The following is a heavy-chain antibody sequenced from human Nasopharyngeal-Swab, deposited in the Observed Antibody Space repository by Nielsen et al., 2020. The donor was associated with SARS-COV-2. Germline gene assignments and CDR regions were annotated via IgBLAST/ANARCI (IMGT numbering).Heavy chain of an antibody. J-gene: IGHJ6*02. CDR3: ARDWSTSWGGSMDV. CDR2: IIPIRGIP. V-gene: IGHV1-69*04. CDR1: GGTVSSYA. D-gene: IGHD6-13*01. Sequence: SVKVSCTASGGTVSSYAISWVRQAPGQGLEWMGRIIPIRGIPNYAQKFQGRLTITADTSTSTVYMELSSLRSDDTAEYYCARDWSTSWGGSMDVWGQGTTVTVSS.